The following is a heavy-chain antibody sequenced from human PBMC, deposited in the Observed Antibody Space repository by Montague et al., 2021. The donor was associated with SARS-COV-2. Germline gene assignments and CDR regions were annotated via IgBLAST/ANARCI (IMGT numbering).Heavy chain of an antibody. CDR3: ARDLNVSSSSGGFDY. D-gene: IGHD6-6*01. CDR2: IYYSGST. CDR1: GGSISSSSYY. Sequence: SETLSLTCTVSGGSISSSSYYWGWIRQPPGKGLEWIGSIYYSGSTYYNPSLKSRVTISVDTSKNQFSLKLSSVTAADTAVFYCARDLNVSSSSGGFDYWGQGTLVTVSS. J-gene: IGHJ4*02. V-gene: IGHV4-39*07.